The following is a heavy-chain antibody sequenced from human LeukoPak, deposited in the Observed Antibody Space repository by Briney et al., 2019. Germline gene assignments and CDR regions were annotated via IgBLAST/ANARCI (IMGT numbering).Heavy chain of an antibody. CDR2: IYDSGSA. CDR3: ARVGGTNYYYYGMDV. D-gene: IGHD1-1*01. V-gene: IGHV4-59*01. J-gene: IGHJ6*02. Sequence: PSETLSLTCTVSGGSISSYYWSWIRQPPGKGLEWIGYIYDSGSANYNPSLKSRVTISVDTSKNQFSLKLSSVTAADTAVYYCARVGGTNYYYYGMDVWGQGTTVTVSS. CDR1: GGSISSYY.